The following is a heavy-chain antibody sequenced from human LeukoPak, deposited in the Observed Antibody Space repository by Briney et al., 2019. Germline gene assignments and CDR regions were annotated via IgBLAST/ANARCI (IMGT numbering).Heavy chain of an antibody. CDR3: ARAGYSYGTTWFDP. Sequence: PSETLSLTCTVSGGSISSYYWSWIRQPPGKGLEWIGYIYYSGSTNYNPSLKSRVTISVDTSKNQFSLKLSSVTAAATAVNSCARAGYSYGTTWFDPCGPGTLVSVSS. V-gene: IGHV4-59*01. J-gene: IGHJ5*02. CDR2: IYYSGST. D-gene: IGHD5-18*01. CDR1: GGSISSYY.